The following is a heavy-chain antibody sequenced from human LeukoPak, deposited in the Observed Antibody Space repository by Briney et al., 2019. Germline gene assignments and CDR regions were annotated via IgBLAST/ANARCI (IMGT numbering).Heavy chain of an antibody. CDR2: ITPHNGEA. Sequence: ASVKVSCKASGYTLSNYGIRWVRQAPGQGLEWMGSITPHNGEANYAQSLQGRAFMTTDISTNIAFMEIRSLRYDDTALYYCERGTNYYDSTGYLDAFDIWGQGTMVTVSS. D-gene: IGHD3-22*01. J-gene: IGHJ3*02. CDR1: GYTLSNYG. CDR3: ERGTNYYDSTGYLDAFDI. V-gene: IGHV1-18*01.